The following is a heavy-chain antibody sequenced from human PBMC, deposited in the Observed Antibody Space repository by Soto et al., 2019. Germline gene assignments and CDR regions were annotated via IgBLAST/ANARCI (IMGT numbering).Heavy chain of an antibody. Sequence: GGSLRLSCAASGFTFSCYWMHWVRQVPGKGLVWVSIISSDGSRTVYADSVKGRFTISRENAKNMLYLQMNSLTDEDTAVYYCARGAGYRFDPWGQGTLVTVSS. V-gene: IGHV3-74*01. D-gene: IGHD5-12*01. J-gene: IGHJ5*02. CDR2: ISSDGSRT. CDR1: GFTFSCYW. CDR3: ARGAGYRFDP.